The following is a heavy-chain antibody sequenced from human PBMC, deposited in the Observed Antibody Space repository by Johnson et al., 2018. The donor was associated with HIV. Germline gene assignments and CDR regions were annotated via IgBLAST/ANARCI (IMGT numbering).Heavy chain of an antibody. CDR1: GFTFDDYA. V-gene: IGHV3-9*01. CDR3: AKDKGYRSSWYGDALDI. Sequence: VQLVESGGGLVQPGRSLRLSCAASGFTFDDYAMHWVRQAPGKGLEWVSGISWNSGSIGYADSVKGRFTISRDNAKNSLYLQMNSLRAEDTALYYCAKDKGYRSSWYGDALDIWGQGTMVTVSS. J-gene: IGHJ3*02. CDR2: ISWNSGSI. D-gene: IGHD6-13*01.